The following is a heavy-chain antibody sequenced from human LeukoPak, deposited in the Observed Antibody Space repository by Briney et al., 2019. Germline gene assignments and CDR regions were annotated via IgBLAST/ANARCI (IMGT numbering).Heavy chain of an antibody. CDR1: GGSVTTDY. J-gene: IGHJ6*02. CDR2: FSYSGST. Sequence: SETLSLTCTVSGGSVTTDYWSWIRQPPGKGLEWIGYFSYSGSTNYNPSLKSRVTISVDTSKNQFSLKLSSVTAADTAVYYCARDNWNYGSSMDVWGQGTTVTVSS. V-gene: IGHV4-59*02. D-gene: IGHD1-7*01. CDR3: ARDNWNYGSSMDV.